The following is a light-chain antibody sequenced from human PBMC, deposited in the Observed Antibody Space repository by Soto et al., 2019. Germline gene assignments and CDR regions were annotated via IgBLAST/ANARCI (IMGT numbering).Light chain of an antibody. V-gene: IGLV2-23*02. CDR1: SSDVGGYKL. Sequence: QSALTQPASVSGSTGQSITISCSGTSSDVGGYKLVSWFQQHPGKVPKLMISDVTRRPSGVSDRFSGSKSGNPASLTISGLQAEDEADYYCYSYAGNSIYVFGTGTKLTVL. J-gene: IGLJ1*01. CDR2: DVT. CDR3: YSYAGNSIYV.